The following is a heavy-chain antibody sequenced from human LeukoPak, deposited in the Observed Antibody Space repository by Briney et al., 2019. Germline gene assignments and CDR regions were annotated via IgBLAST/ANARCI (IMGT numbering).Heavy chain of an antibody. J-gene: IGHJ4*02. Sequence: SETLSLTCTVSGGSISSSSYYWGWIRQPPGKGLEWIGSTYYSGSTYYNPSLKSRVTISVDTSKNQFSLKLSSVTAADTAVYYCARFGSLREPILDYWGQGTLVTVSS. CDR1: GGSISSSSYY. D-gene: IGHD3-16*01. CDR3: ARFGSLREPILDY. V-gene: IGHV4-39*07. CDR2: TYYSGST.